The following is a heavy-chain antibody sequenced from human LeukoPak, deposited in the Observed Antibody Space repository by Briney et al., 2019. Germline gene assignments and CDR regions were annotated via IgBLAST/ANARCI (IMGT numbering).Heavy chain of an antibody. D-gene: IGHD3-22*01. Sequence: SETLSLTCTVSSYSISSGYYWGWIRQPPGKGLEWIGNIYHSGNTYYKPSLKSRVTISVDTSKNQFSLKLSSVTAADTAVYYCARAQYYYDTSGYYLFDYWGQGTLVTVSS. CDR3: ARAQYYYDTSGYYLFDY. CDR2: IYHSGNT. CDR1: SYSISSGYY. J-gene: IGHJ4*02. V-gene: IGHV4-38-2*02.